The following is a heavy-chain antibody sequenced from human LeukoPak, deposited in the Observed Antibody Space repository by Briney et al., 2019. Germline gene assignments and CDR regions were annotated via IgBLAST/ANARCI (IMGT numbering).Heavy chain of an antibody. V-gene: IGHV4-59*08. CDR1: GGSISSYY. CDR3: ARSTYYYYGMDV. J-gene: IGHJ6*02. Sequence: PSETLSLTCTVSGGSISSYYWSWIRQPPGKGLEWIGYIYYSGSTNYNPSLKSRVTISVDTSKNQFSLNLSSVTAADTAVYYCARSTYYYYGMDVWGQGTTVTVSS. CDR2: IYYSGST.